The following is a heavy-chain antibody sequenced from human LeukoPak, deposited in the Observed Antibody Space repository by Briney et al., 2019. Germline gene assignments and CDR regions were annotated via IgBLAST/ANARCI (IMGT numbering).Heavy chain of an antibody. J-gene: IGHJ6*02. CDR2: ISYDGSNK. CDR1: GFTFSSYA. V-gene: IGHV3-30-3*01. Sequence: PGRSLRLSCAASGFTFSSYAMHWVRQAPGKGLEWVAVISYDGSNKYYADSVKGRFTISRDNSKNTLYLQMNSLRAEETAVYYCARGQGYCSGGSCYYYYGMDVWGQGTTVTVSS. CDR3: ARGQGYCSGGSCYYYYGMDV. D-gene: IGHD2-15*01.